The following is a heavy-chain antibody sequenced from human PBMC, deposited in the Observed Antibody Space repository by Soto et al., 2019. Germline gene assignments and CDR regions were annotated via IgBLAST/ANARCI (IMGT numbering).Heavy chain of an antibody. D-gene: IGHD6-6*01. CDR1: GFTFSDHG. V-gene: IGHV3-23*01. CDR3: AKDRTIASRNYDD. CDR2: ISGSVGST. Sequence: GGSLRLSCAASGFTFSDHGMSWVRQAPGKGPEWVSAISGSVGSTFYADSVKGRFTISRDNSKNMLYLQMDSLRDEDTALYYCAKDRTIASRNYDDWGQGARVTVSS. J-gene: IGHJ4*02.